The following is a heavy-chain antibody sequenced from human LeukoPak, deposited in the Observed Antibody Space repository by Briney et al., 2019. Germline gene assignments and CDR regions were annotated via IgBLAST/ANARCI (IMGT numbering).Heavy chain of an antibody. CDR1: GXSISSDY. CDR3: ARQFDSSGHYSTDL. J-gene: IGHJ2*01. CDR2: IYYSGIT. D-gene: IGHD3-22*01. Sequence: PSETLSLTCAVSGXSISSDYGTWIRQPPGKGLEWIVYIYYSGITNYNPSHKSRVTISVDTSKKQFSLKLSSVTAADTAVYYCARQFDSSGHYSTDLWGRGTLVTVSS. V-gene: IGHV4-59*01.